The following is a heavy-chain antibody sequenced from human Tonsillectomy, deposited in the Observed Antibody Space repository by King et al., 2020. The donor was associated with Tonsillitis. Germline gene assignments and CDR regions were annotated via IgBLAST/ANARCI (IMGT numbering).Heavy chain of an antibody. Sequence: VQLVESGGGLVKPGGSLRLSCAASGFTFSDYYMSWIRQAPGKGLEWVSYITNSGSTKYYADSVKGRFTISRDSAKNSLYLQMNSLRVEDTAVYYCASPKRGNDAFDIWGQGTMVTVPS. D-gene: IGHD3-16*01. CDR2: ITNSGSTK. CDR3: ASPKRGNDAFDI. CDR1: GFTFSDYY. V-gene: IGHV3-11*01. J-gene: IGHJ3*02.